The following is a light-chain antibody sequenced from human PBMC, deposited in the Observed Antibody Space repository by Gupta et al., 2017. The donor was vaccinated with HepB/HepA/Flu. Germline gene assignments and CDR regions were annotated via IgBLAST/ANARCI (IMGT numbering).Light chain of an antibody. J-gene: IGKJ5*01. CDR1: QSLLHSNGYTY. CDR3: MQALQTPT. Sequence: DIVMTQSPLSLPVTPGGPASISCKSSQSLLHSNGYTYLDWFLQKPGQSPQLLIYLGSNRASGVPDRFSGSGSGTDFTLKISRVEAEDVGVYYCMQALQTPTFGQGTRLEIK. V-gene: IGKV2-28*01. CDR2: LGS.